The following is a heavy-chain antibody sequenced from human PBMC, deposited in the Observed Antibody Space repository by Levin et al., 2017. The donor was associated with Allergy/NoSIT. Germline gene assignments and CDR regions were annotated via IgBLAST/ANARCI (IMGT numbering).Heavy chain of an antibody. J-gene: IGHJ4*02. CDR2: IRTTAYGGTT. V-gene: IGHV3-49*03. CDR3: TRDDFRTGQYFDY. Sequence: GESLKISCTTSGFTFGDYAISWFRQPPGRGLECIGFIRTTAYGGTTEYAASVKGRLTISRDDSKSIAYLQMNSLKTEDTAVYYCTRDDFRTGQYFDYWGQGTLVTVSS. CDR1: GFTFGDYA. D-gene: IGHD3-3*01.